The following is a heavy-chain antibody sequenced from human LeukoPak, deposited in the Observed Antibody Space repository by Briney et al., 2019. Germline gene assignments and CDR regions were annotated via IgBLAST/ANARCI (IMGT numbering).Heavy chain of an antibody. J-gene: IGHJ3*02. V-gene: IGHV3-21*01. CDR1: GFTFSSYS. CDR3: ARGYCSGGSCYLGAFDI. Sequence: GGSLRLSCAASGFTFSSYSMNWVRQAPGKGLEWVSSISSSSSYIYYADSVKGRFTISRDNANNSLYLQMNSLRAEDTAVYYCARGYCSGGSCYLGAFDIWGQGTMVTVSS. CDR2: ISSSSSYI. D-gene: IGHD2-15*01.